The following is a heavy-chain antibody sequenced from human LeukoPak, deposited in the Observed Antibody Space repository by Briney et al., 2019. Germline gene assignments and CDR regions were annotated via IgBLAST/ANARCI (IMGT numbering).Heavy chain of an antibody. J-gene: IGHJ4*02. V-gene: IGHV4-59*08. Sequence: SETLSLTCTVSGGSISSYYWSWIRQPPGKGLERIGYIYYSGSTNYNPSLKSRVTISVDTSKNQFSLKLSSVTAADTAVYYCARQYSSGWQYYFDYWGQGTLVTVSS. D-gene: IGHD6-19*01. CDR2: IYYSGST. CDR3: ARQYSSGWQYYFDY. CDR1: GGSISSYY.